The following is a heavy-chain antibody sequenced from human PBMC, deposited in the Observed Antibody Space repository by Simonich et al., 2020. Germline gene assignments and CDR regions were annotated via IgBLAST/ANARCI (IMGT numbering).Heavy chain of an antibody. CDR3: AKDGGYCTNGVCYYFDY. J-gene: IGHJ4*02. D-gene: IGHD2-8*01. Sequence: EVQLVESGGGLVQPGRSLRLSCAASGFTFAVYAMRWVRQAPGRGLEGVSGFRWNSGSIGYADSVKGRFTISRDNAKNSLYLQMNSLRAEDTALYYCAKDGGYCTNGVCYYFDYWGQGTLVTVSS. V-gene: IGHV3-9*01. CDR1: GFTFAVYA. CDR2: FRWNSGSI.